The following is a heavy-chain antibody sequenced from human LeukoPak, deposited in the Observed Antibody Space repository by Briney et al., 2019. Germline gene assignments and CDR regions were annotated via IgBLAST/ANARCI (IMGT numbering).Heavy chain of an antibody. V-gene: IGHV3-74*01. CDR1: GFTFSSYW. CDR2: INPDGSNT. J-gene: IGHJ4*02. D-gene: IGHD3-22*01. Sequence: GGSLRLSCTASGFTFSSYWMHWVRQAPGKGLVWVSRINPDGSNTDYADSVKGRFTISRDNSKNTLYLQMNSLRAEDTAVYYCASHYYDSSGYYLGIDYWGQGTLVTVSS. CDR3: ASHYYDSSGYYLGIDY.